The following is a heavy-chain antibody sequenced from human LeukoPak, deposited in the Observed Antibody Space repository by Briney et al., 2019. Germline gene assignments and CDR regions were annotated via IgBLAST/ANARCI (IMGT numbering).Heavy chain of an antibody. Sequence: SETLSLTCTASGGSISSSSYYWGWIRQPPGKGLEWIGSIYYSGSTYYNPSLKSRVTISVDTSKNQFSLKLSSVTAADTAVYYCARGSSTSCWAFGYWGQGTLVTVSS. V-gene: IGHV4-39*07. CDR2: IYYSGST. CDR1: GGSISSSSYY. J-gene: IGHJ4*02. CDR3: ARGSSTSCWAFGY. D-gene: IGHD2-2*01.